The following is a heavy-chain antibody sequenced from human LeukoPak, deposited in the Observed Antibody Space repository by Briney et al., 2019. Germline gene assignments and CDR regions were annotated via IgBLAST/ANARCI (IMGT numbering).Heavy chain of an antibody. J-gene: IGHJ4*02. V-gene: IGHV4-34*01. Sequence: QTSETLSLTCAVYGGSFSGYSWTWIRQSPGKGLEWSGEINHSGSTNYNPSLKSRLTISVDTSKNQFSLKLRSVTAADTGVYYCARGRVAPRLSYFDSWGQETLVTVSS. CDR2: INHSGST. CDR1: GGSFSGYS. D-gene: IGHD6-6*01. CDR3: ARGRVAPRLSYFDS.